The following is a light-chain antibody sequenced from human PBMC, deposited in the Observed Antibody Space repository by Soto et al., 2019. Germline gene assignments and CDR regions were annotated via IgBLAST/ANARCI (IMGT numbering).Light chain of an antibody. CDR2: EVS. J-gene: IGLJ1*01. Sequence: QSVLTQPASVSGSPGQSITISCTGTSSDVGGYDYVSWYQLHPGKAPKLMVFEVSNRPSGVSYRFSGSKSCNTASLTISGLQAEDEADYFCSSYSISTAYLFGTGTKLTVL. CDR1: SSDVGGYDY. CDR3: SSYSISTAYL. V-gene: IGLV2-14*01.